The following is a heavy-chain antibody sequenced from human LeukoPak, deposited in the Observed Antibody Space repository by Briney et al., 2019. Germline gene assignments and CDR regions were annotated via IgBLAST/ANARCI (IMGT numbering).Heavy chain of an antibody. Sequence: SETLSLTCTVSGGSISSYYWSWIRQPHGRGLEWVGNIDYSGSTIYNPALKSRVTVSVDTSKNQFSLNLTSVTAADTAVYYCAREGKLTGYFGGLGFNYWGQGILVTVSS. V-gene: IGHV4-59*01. D-gene: IGHD6-19*01. CDR1: GGSISSYY. J-gene: IGHJ4*02. CDR2: IDYSGST. CDR3: AREGKLTGYFGGLGFNY.